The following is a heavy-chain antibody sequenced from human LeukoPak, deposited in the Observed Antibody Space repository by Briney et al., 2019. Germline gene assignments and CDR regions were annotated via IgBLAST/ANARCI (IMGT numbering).Heavy chain of an antibody. CDR2: ISGSGTVT. CDR3: ARDPTGYYTPRPDFDY. J-gene: IGHJ4*02. CDR1: GFTFSSYE. V-gene: IGHV3-48*03. D-gene: IGHD3/OR15-3a*01. Sequence: GGSLTLSCAASGFTFSSYEMNWVRQAPGKGLEWISYISGSGTVTHYADSVKGRFTISRDNAKNSLYLLINSLRAEDTAVYYCARDPTGYYTPRPDFDYWGQGTLVTVSS.